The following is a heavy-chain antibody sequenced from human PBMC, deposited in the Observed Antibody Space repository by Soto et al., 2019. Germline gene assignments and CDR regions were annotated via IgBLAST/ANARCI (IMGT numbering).Heavy chain of an antibody. CDR3: AREGAPLYDILTGLDY. CDR1: GFTFSSYA. CDR2: ISYDGSNK. J-gene: IGHJ4*02. Sequence: GGSLRLSCAASGFTFSSYAMHWVRQAPGKGLEWVAVISYDGSNKYYADSVKGRFTISRDNSKNTLYLQMNSLRAEDTAVYYCAREGAPLYDILTGLDYWGQGTLVTVSS. V-gene: IGHV3-30-3*01. D-gene: IGHD3-9*01.